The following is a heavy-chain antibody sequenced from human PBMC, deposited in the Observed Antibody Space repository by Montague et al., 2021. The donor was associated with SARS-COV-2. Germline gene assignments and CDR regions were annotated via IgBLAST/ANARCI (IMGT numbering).Heavy chain of an antibody. CDR2: IYYSGST. V-gene: IGHV4-59*01. J-gene: IGHJ4*02. CDR1: GGSIVSYY. CDR3: ARGFDY. Sequence: SETLSLTCTVSGGSIVSYYWSWIRQPPGKGLEWIGYIYYSGSTNYNPSLKSRVTISVDTSKNQFFLKLSSVTAADTAVYYCARGFDYWGQGTLVTVSS.